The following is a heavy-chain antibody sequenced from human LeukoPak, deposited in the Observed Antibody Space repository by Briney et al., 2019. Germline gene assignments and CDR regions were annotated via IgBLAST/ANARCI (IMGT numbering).Heavy chain of an antibody. V-gene: IGHV3-30-3*01. J-gene: IGHJ3*02. CDR2: ISYDGSNK. CDR1: GFTFSSYA. Sequence: GRSLRLSCAASGFTFSSYAMRWVRQAPGKGLEWVAVISYDGSNKYYADSVKGRFTISRDNAKNSLYLQMNSLRAEDTAVYYCARDMAGAAANAFDIWGQGTMVTVSS. D-gene: IGHD6-13*01. CDR3: ARDMAGAAANAFDI.